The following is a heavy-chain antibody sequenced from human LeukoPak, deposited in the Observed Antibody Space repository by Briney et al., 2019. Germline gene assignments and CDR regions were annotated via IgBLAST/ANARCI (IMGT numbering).Heavy chain of an antibody. J-gene: IGHJ5*02. D-gene: IGHD3-3*01. CDR3: AKDQRDYDFWSGYHFAALVFPETTTGTT. CDR1: GFTFSSYG. V-gene: IGHV3-30*18. CDR2: ISYDGSNK. Sequence: PGRSLRLSCAASGFTFSSYGMHWVRQAPGKGLEWVAVISYDGSNKYYADSVKGRFTISRDNSKNTLYLQMNSLRAEDTAVYYCAKDQRDYDFWSGYHFAALVFPETTTGTTWGQGTLVTVSS.